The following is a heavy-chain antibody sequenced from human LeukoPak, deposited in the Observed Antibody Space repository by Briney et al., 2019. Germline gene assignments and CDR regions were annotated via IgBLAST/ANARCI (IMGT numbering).Heavy chain of an antibody. CDR3: ARGDTAMVKYDY. CDR1: GGSISSSSYY. CDR2: IYYSGST. V-gene: IGHV4-39*07. J-gene: IGHJ4*02. Sequence: SETLSLTCTVSGGSISSSSYYWGWIRQPPGKGLEWIGSIYYSGSTYYNPSLKSRVTISVDTSMNQFSLKLSSVTAADTAVYYCARGDTAMVKYDYWGQGTLVTVSS. D-gene: IGHD5-18*01.